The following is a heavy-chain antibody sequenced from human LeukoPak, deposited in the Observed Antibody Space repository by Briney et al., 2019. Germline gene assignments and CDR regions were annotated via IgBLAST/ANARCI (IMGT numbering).Heavy chain of an antibody. V-gene: IGHV3-53*01. CDR1: GFTFSSYS. Sequence: GGSLRLSCAASGFTFSSYSMTWVRQAPGKGLEWVSVTYSDGRTYYADSVKGRFTISRDNSKNTLYLQMNTLRAEDTAVYYCARDLGYSHVYSFNYWGQGTLVTVSS. CDR2: TYSDGRT. CDR3: ARDLGYSHVYSFNY. D-gene: IGHD5-18*01. J-gene: IGHJ4*02.